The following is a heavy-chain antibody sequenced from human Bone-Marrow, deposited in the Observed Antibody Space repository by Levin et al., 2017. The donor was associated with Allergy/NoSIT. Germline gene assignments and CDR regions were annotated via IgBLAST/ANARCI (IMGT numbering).Heavy chain of an antibody. V-gene: IGHV4-61*02. Sequence: NSSETLSLTCTVSGASIRSGTSYWSWIRQPAGKALEWIGRGWTSGSSNPNASLKSRVTILVDTSKNQFSLRLTSVTAADTAVYYCARTNILTGVFDYWGQGILVTVSS. CDR2: GWTSGSS. D-gene: IGHD3-9*01. CDR3: ARTNILTGVFDY. CDR1: GASIRSGTSY. J-gene: IGHJ4*02.